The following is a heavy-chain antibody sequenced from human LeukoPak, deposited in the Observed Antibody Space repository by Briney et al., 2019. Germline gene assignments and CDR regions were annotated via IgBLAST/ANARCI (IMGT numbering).Heavy chain of an antibody. CDR2: IYYSGST. V-gene: IGHV4-59*01. Sequence: PSETLSLTCTVSGGSISSYYWSWIRQPPGKGLEWIGYIYYSGSTNYNPSLKSRVTISVDTSKNQFSLKLSSVTAADTAVYYCARAQAAYSSGWYPYYFDYWGQGTLVTVSS. CDR3: ARAQAAYSSGWYPYYFDY. CDR1: GGSISSYY. D-gene: IGHD6-19*01. J-gene: IGHJ4*02.